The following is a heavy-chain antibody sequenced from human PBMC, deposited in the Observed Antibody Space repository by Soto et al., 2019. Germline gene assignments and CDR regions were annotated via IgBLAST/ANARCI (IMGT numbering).Heavy chain of an antibody. J-gene: IGHJ5*02. CDR2: VSSDGSNK. Sequence: QEHLVESGGGVLQPGTSLRLSCVASGFSFSKYGMHWVRQAPGKGLEWVASVSSDGSNKYYADSVKGRFTISRENSKSTLYLQVESLRGDDTAVYYCAKDRVIQLLPIWPDPWGQGTLVTVSS. V-gene: IGHV3-30*18. CDR3: AKDRVIQLLPIWPDP. CDR1: GFSFSKYG. D-gene: IGHD2-2*01.